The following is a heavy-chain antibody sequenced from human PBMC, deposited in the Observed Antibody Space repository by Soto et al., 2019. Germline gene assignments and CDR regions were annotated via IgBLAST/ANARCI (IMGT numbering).Heavy chain of an antibody. CDR1: GDAISRGGYY. D-gene: IGHD3-22*01. CDR2: ISYSGIT. J-gene: IGHJ2*01. V-gene: IGHV4-31*03. CDR3: ARSALSGYHYWYFDL. Sequence: QVQLQESGPGLVKPSQTLSLTCTVSGDAISRGGYYWSWIRQHPGKGLEWIGYISYSGITYFNPSRKSRVTISGDTSKNQFSLNLSSVTAADTAVYYCARSALSGYHYWYFDLWGRGTLVTVSS.